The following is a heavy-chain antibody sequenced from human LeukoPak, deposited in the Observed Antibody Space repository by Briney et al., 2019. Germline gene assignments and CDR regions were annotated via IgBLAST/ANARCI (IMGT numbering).Heavy chain of an antibody. J-gene: IGHJ4*02. Sequence: PSETLSLTCTVSGYSISSGYYWGWIRQPPGKGLEWIGSIYHSGSTYYNPSLKSRVTISVDTSKNHFSLKLSSVSAADTGVYYCASGELRFLEWLFRRWGQGTLVTVSS. CDR2: IYHSGST. D-gene: IGHD3-3*01. CDR3: ASGELRFLEWLFRR. V-gene: IGHV4-38-2*02. CDR1: GYSISSGYY.